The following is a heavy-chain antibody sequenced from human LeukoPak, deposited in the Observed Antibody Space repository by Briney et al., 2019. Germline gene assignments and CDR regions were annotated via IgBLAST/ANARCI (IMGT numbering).Heavy chain of an antibody. CDR2: IYHSGST. D-gene: IGHD2-2*01. CDR1: GGSISSGGYS. J-gene: IGHJ5*02. CDR3: ARGGYCSSTSCYRWFDP. V-gene: IGHV4-30-2*01. Sequence: SQTLSLTCAVSGGSISSGGYSWSWIRQPPGKGLEWIGYIYHSGSTYYNPSLKSRVTISVDRSKNQFSLKLSSVTAADTAVYYCARGGYCSSTSCYRWFDPWGQETLVTVSS.